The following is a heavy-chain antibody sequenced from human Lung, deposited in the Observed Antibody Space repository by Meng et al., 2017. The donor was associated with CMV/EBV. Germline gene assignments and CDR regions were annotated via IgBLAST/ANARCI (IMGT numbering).Heavy chain of an antibody. CDR1: GFSLSTSGMR. V-gene: IGHV2-70D*14. CDR2: IDWDDDK. Sequence: SGPXLVXPTQTLTLTCTFSGFSLSTSGMRVSWIRQPPGKALEWLARIDWDDDKFYSTSLKTRLTISKDTSKNQVVLTMTNMDPVDTATYYCARYAAGYSIFDPWXQRTLVTVSS. D-gene: IGHD6-13*01. J-gene: IGHJ5*02. CDR3: ARYAAGYSIFDP.